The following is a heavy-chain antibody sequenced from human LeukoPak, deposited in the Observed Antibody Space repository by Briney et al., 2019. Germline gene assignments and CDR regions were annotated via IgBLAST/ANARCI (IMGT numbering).Heavy chain of an antibody. D-gene: IGHD6-13*01. CDR2: ISNSGGIS. CDR3: AKDLPGMDDAFDI. CDR1: GLTFSRYA. V-gene: IGHV3-23*01. Sequence: GGSLRLSCAVSGLTFSRYAINWVRQPPGKGLEWVSIISNSGGISVYADSVKGRFTISRDNSKNTLYLQMNSLRAEDTAVYYCAKDLPGMDDAFDIWGQGTMVTVSS. J-gene: IGHJ3*02.